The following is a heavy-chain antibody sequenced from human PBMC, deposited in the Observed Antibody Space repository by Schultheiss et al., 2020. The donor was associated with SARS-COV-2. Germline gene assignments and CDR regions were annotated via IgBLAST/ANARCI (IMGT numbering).Heavy chain of an antibody. CDR2: IYYSGST. J-gene: IGHJ4*02. CDR1: GGSISSSPYY. D-gene: IGHD5-18*01. Sequence: SETLSLTCTVFGGSISSSPYYWAWIRQPPGKGLEWIGSIYYSGSTYYNPSLKSRVTISVDTSKNQFSLKLSSVTAADTAIYYCAGSGYRYGARWWGQGTLVTVSS. CDR3: AGSGYRYGARW. V-gene: IGHV4-39*07.